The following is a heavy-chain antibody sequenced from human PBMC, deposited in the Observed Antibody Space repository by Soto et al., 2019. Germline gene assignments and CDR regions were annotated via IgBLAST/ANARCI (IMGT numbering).Heavy chain of an antibody. CDR1: GYNFTSYA. Sequence: ASVKVSCKASGYNFTSYAMHWVRQAPGQRLEWMGWINAGNGNTKYSQKFQGRVTITRDTSASTAYMEPSSLRSEDTAVYYCATQPAVDTAMKLGYYYYGMDVWGQGTTVTVSS. CDR2: INAGNGNT. V-gene: IGHV1-3*01. J-gene: IGHJ6*02. D-gene: IGHD5-18*01. CDR3: ATQPAVDTAMKLGYYYYGMDV.